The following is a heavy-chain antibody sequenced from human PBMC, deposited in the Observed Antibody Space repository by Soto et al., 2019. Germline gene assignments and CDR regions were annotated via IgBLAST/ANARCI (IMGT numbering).Heavy chain of an antibody. CDR1: GFTFNNYA. Sequence: EVQLLESGGGLVQLGGSLRLSCAASGFTFNNYAVSWVRQAPGKGLEWVSVVSGSGGATNYADSVKGRFTISRDNSKNTLYLQMNSLRAEDTAVYYCAKAAIAVAGSYFDYWGQGNLVTVSS. D-gene: IGHD6-19*01. CDR3: AKAAIAVAGSYFDY. V-gene: IGHV3-23*01. J-gene: IGHJ4*02. CDR2: VSGSGGAT.